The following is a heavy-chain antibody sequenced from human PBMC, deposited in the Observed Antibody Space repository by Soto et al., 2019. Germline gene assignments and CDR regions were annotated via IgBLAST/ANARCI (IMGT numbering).Heavy chain of an antibody. D-gene: IGHD5-12*01. Sequence: ASVKVSCKASGYTFTRSGISWVRQAPGQGLEWMGWISTYNGDTNYAQTFQGRVTMTTDTSTSTVHMEVRSLRSDYTAFYYCAREGVAPYYYYGMDVWGQGTPVTVSS. CDR3: AREGVAPYYYYGMDV. V-gene: IGHV1-18*01. CDR1: GYTFTRSG. J-gene: IGHJ6*02. CDR2: ISTYNGDT.